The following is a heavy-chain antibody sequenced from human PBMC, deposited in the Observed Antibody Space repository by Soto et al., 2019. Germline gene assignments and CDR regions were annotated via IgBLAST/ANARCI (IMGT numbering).Heavy chain of an antibody. J-gene: IGHJ6*02. CDR3: ARDRKKVTWYYGMDV. D-gene: IGHD2-21*02. CDR2: IFYSGST. Sequence: PSETLSLTCTVSGGSISSYYWSWIRQPPGKGLEWIGHIFYSGSTEYNPSLKSRVTISVDTSKTQFSLKLSSATAADTAVYYCARDRKKVTWYYGMDVWAQGTTVTVSS. V-gene: IGHV4-59*01. CDR1: GGSISSYY.